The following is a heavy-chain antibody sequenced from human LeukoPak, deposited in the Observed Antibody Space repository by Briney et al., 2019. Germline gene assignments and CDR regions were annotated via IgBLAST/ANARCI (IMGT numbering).Heavy chain of an antibody. D-gene: IGHD3-10*01. CDR1: GFTFSTYS. CDR2: IRSTANGYAT. Sequence: GGSVRLSCAASGFTFSTYSMNWVRQASGKGLEGVGRIRSTANGYATAYAASVKGRFTIARDDSKNTESLQMESLKTEDPAVYYCTGNYYGSGSYADFDYWGQGTLVTVSS. V-gene: IGHV3-73*01. J-gene: IGHJ4*02. CDR3: TGNYYGSGSYADFDY.